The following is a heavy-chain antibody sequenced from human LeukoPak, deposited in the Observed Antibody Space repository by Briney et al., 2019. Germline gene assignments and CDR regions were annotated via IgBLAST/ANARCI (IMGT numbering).Heavy chain of an antibody. J-gene: IGHJ6*02. Sequence: GASVKVSCTASGGTFSSYAISWVRQAPGQGLEWMGGIIPIFGTANYAQKFQGRVTITADESTSTAYMELSSLRSEDTAVYYCAGPPTSQWLVLSPPLNYYYYYGMDVWGQGTTVTVSS. CDR2: IIPIFGTA. CDR3: AGPPTSQWLVLSPPLNYYYYYGMDV. D-gene: IGHD6-19*01. V-gene: IGHV1-69*13. CDR1: GGTFSSYA.